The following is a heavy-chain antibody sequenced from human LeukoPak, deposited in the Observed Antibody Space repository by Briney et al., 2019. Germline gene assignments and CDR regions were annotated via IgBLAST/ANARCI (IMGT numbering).Heavy chain of an antibody. J-gene: IGHJ4*02. Sequence: PSETLSLTCAVYGGSFSGYYWSWIRQPPGKGLEWIGEINHSGSTNYNPSLKSRVTISVDTSKNQFSLKLSSVTAADTAVYYCARVRPPGIAVYWGQGTLVTVSS. CDR1: GGSFSGYY. V-gene: IGHV4-34*01. D-gene: IGHD6-19*01. CDR2: INHSGST. CDR3: ARVRPPGIAVY.